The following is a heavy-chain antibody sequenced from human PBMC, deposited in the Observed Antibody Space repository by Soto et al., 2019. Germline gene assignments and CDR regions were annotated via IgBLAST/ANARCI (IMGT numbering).Heavy chain of an antibody. J-gene: IGHJ4*02. V-gene: IGHV3-23*01. D-gene: IGHD4-17*01. Sequence: GESLKISCAASGFTFSSYAMSWVHQAPGKGLEWVSAISGSGGSTYYADSVKGRFTISRDNSKNTLYLQMNSLRAEDTAVYYCAKDHYPTVTTSIFDYWGQGTLVTVSS. CDR2: ISGSGGST. CDR3: AKDHYPTVTTSIFDY. CDR1: GFTFSSYA.